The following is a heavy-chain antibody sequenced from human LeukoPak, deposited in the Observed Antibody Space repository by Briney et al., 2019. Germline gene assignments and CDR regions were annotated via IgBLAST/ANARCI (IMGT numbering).Heavy chain of an antibody. Sequence: TSETLSLTCAVYGGSFSGYYWSWIRQPPGKGLEWIGEINHSGSTNYNPSLKSRVTISVDTSKNQFSLKLSSVTAADTAVYYCASCSGGSCYSGFDYWGQGTLVTVSS. CDR2: INHSGST. J-gene: IGHJ4*02. V-gene: IGHV4-34*01. CDR1: GGSFSGYY. D-gene: IGHD2-15*01. CDR3: ASCSGGSCYSGFDY.